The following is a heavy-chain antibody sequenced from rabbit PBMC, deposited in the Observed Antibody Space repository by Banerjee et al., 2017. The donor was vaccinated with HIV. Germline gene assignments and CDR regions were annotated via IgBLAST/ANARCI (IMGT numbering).Heavy chain of an antibody. J-gene: IGHJ4*01. CDR3: ARWVGGGDYYFNL. V-gene: IGHV1S45*01. CDR2: IYAGSSGST. D-gene: IGHD2-1*01. Sequence: QEQLEESGGDLVKPEGSLTLTCTASGFSFSPNHWICWVRQAPGKGLEWIACIYAGSSGSTYYANWAKGRFTISKTSSTTVTLQMTSLTAADTATYFCARWVGGGDYYFNLWGPGTLVTVS. CDR1: GFSFSPNHW.